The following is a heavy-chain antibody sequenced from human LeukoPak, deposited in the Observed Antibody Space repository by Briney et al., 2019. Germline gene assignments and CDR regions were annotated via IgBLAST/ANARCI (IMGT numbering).Heavy chain of an antibody. J-gene: IGHJ3*02. CDR2: VIPIFGTA. V-gene: IGHV1-69*05. CDR3: ARKYQLLSHDAFDI. D-gene: IGHD2-2*01. CDR1: GGTFSSYA. Sequence: ASVKVSCKASGGTFSSYAISWVRQAPGQGLEWMGGVIPIFGTANYAQKFQGRVTITTDESTSTAYMELSSLRSEDTAVYYCARKYQLLSHDAFDIWGQGTMVTVSS.